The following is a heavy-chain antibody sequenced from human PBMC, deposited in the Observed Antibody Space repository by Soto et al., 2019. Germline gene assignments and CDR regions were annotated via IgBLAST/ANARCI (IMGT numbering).Heavy chain of an antibody. CDR3: ARDIYDFWSGPDAFDI. CDR2: ISAYNGNT. Sequence: ASVKVSCKASGYTFTSYGISWVRQAPGQGLEWMGWISAYNGNTNYAQKLQGRVTMTTDTSTSTAYMELRSLRSDDTAVYYCARDIYDFWSGPDAFDIWGQGTMVTVSS. J-gene: IGHJ3*02. CDR1: GYTFTSYG. V-gene: IGHV1-18*01. D-gene: IGHD3-3*01.